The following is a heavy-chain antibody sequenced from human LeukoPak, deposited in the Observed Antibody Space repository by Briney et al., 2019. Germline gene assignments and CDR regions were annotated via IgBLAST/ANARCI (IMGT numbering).Heavy chain of an antibody. V-gene: IGHV3-9*01. D-gene: IGHD4-23*01. J-gene: IGHJ3*02. CDR1: GFTFDDYA. CDR2: ISWNSGSI. CDR3: ARDQDYGGNADAFDI. Sequence: GRSLRLSCAASGFTFDDYAMHWVRQAPGKGLEWVSGISWNSGSIGYADSVKGRFTISRDNAKNSLYLQMNSLRAEDTAVYYCARDQDYGGNADAFDIWGQGTMVTVSS.